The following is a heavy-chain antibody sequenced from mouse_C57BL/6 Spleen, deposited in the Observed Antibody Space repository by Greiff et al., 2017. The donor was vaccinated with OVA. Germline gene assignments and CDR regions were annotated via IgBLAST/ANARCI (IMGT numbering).Heavy chain of an antibody. CDR2: ISYDGSN. V-gene: IGHV3-6*01. Sequence: EVHLVESGPGLVKPSQSLSLSCSVSGYSFTSGYYWNWIRQFPGNKLEWMGYISYDGSNNYNPSLKNRISITRDTSKNQFFLKLNSVTTEDTATYYCARGRYFDVWGTGTTVTVSS. CDR1: GYSFTSGYY. CDR3: ARGRYFDV. J-gene: IGHJ1*03.